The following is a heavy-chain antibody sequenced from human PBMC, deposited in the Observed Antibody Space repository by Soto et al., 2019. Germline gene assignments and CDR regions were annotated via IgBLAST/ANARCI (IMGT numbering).Heavy chain of an antibody. Sequence: GASVKVSCKASGGTFSSYAISWVRQAPGQGLEWMGGIIPIYGTANYAQKFQGRVTITADESTSTAYMELSSLRSEDTAVYYCAKDSYPLASPDYWGQGTLVTVSS. V-gene: IGHV1-69*13. CDR1: GGTFSSYA. D-gene: IGHD3-16*01. CDR3: AKDSYPLASPDY. CDR2: IIPIYGTA. J-gene: IGHJ4*02.